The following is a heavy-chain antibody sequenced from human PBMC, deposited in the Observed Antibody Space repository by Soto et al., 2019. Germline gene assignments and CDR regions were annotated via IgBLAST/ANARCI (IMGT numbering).Heavy chain of an antibody. D-gene: IGHD2-2*01. CDR3: ARGDCSSTSCYPHYFDY. V-gene: IGHV3-11*01. CDR1: GFTFSGYY. Sequence: PGGSLRLSCATSGFTFSGYYMSWIRQAPGKGLECVSYISSSGDSTYYADSVKGRFSFSRDNAKNSLYLQMTSLTAEDTAVYYCARGDCSSTSCYPHYFDYWGQGTLVTVSS. J-gene: IGHJ4*02. CDR2: ISSSGDST.